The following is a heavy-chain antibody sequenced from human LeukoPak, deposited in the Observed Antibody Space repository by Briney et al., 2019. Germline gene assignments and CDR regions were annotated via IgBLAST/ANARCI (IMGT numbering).Heavy chain of an antibody. J-gene: IGHJ4*02. CDR3: ARVGYCSGTTCYSYFFDY. D-gene: IGHD2-15*01. CDR2: INPNSGGT. Sequence: WASVKVSCTASGYIFTDYYMHWVRQAPGQGLEWMGWINPNSGGTDYAQKFQGRVTMTRDTSISTAYMELSRLRSDDTAVYYCARVGYCSGTTCYSYFFDYWGQGTLVTVSS. V-gene: IGHV1-2*02. CDR1: GYIFTDYY.